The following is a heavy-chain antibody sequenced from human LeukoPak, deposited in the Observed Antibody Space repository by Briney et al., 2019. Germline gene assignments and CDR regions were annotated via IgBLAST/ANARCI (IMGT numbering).Heavy chain of an antibody. Sequence: GEPLKISCQGSEDTFSSHWIGWVRQMPGKGLKWMGIIYPGDSDTRYSPSFEGRATISVDRSINTAYLQWSSLKASDTAMYYCARYGRSGTYSHGFDIWGQGTMVTVSS. CDR1: EDTFSSHW. CDR3: ARYGRSGTYSHGFDI. D-gene: IGHD3-10*01. V-gene: IGHV5-51*01. J-gene: IGHJ3*02. CDR2: IYPGDSDT.